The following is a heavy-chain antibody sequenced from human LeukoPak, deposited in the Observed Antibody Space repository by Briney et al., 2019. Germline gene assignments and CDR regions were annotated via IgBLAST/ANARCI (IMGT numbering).Heavy chain of an antibody. CDR2: ISSSSSYI. D-gene: IGHD5-12*01. J-gene: IGHJ4*02. V-gene: IGHV3-21*01. CDR1: GFIFSSYS. CDR3: AREGGFDVFDY. Sequence: GGSLRLSRAASGFIFSSYSMNWVRQAPGKGLEWVSSISSSSSYIYYADSVKGRVTISRDNAKNSLYLQMNSLRAEDTAVYYCAREGGFDVFDYWGQGTLVTVSS.